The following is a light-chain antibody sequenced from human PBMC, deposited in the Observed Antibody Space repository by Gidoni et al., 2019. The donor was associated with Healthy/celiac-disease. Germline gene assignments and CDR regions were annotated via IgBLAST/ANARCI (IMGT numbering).Light chain of an antibody. CDR1: SSDGGGYNY. Sequence: QSALTQPASVSGSPVQSITISCTGTSSDGGGYNYVSWYQQHPGKAPKLMIYDVSNRPSGVSNRFSGSKSGNTASLTISGLQAEDEVDYYCSAYTSSSTLVFGGGTKLTVL. V-gene: IGLV2-14*01. CDR2: DVS. J-gene: IGLJ2*01. CDR3: SAYTSSSTLV.